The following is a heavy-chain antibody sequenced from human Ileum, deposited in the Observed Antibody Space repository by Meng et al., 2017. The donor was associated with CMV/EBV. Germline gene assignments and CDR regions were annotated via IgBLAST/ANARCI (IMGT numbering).Heavy chain of an antibody. V-gene: IGHV3-7*01. CDR3: VREDIVVFDY. D-gene: IGHD2-15*01. CDR2: IKQDGSAT. Sequence: GGSLRLSCAVSGFTYSNFWMSWVRQSPGMGLEWVANIKQDGSATYYADSVKGRFTISRDNAKNSLYLQMDNLRADDTAVYYCVREDIVVFDYWGQVTLVTVSS. J-gene: IGHJ4*02. CDR1: GFTYSNFW.